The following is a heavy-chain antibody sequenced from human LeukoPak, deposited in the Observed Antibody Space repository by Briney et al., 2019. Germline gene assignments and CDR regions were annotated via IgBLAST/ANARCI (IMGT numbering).Heavy chain of an antibody. Sequence: PGGSLRLSCAASGFTFSSYAMSWVRQAPRKGLEWVSAISGSGSSTYYADSVKGRFTISRDNSKNTLYLQMNSLRAEDTALYYCAKRDGYNSNPLKDWGQGTLVTVSS. D-gene: IGHD5-24*01. J-gene: IGHJ4*02. CDR3: AKRDGYNSNPLKD. CDR2: ISGSGSST. CDR1: GFTFSSYA. V-gene: IGHV3-23*01.